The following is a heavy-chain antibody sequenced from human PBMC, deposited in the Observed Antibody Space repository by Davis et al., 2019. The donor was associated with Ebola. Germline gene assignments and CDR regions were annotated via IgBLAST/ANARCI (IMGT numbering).Heavy chain of an antibody. CDR2: ISSSGSTI. Sequence: GESLKISCAASGFTFSSYEMNWVRQAPGKGLEWVSYISSSGSTIYYADSVKGRFTISRDNAKNSLYLQMNSLRAEDTAVYYCARDRYGDYDYYYGMDVWGQGTTVTVSS. D-gene: IGHD4-17*01. V-gene: IGHV3-48*03. CDR1: GFTFSSYE. J-gene: IGHJ6*02. CDR3: ARDRYGDYDYYYGMDV.